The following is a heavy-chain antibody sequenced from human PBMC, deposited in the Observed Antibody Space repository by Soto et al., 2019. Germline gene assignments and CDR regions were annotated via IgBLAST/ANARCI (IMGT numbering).Heavy chain of an antibody. CDR2: RNSDGSST. V-gene: IGHV3-74*01. J-gene: IGHJ3*02. Sequence: EVQLVESGGGLVQPGGSLRLSCAASGFTFSSYWMHWVRQAPGKGLVWVSRRNSDGSSTSYADSVKGRFTISRDNAKNTLYLQMNRLRAKDTALYYCARPAMGRVGVVDIWGQGTMVTVSS. CDR3: ARPAMGRVGVVDI. CDR1: GFTFSSYW. D-gene: IGHD5-18*01.